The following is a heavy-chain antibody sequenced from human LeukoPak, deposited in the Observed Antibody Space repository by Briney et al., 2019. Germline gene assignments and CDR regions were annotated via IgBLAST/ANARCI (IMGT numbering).Heavy chain of an antibody. V-gene: IGHV3-7*01. CDR1: GFTFSRHW. CDR3: ARVRSSSWYRNVEKPGRAFDI. Sequence: PGGSLRLSCAASGFTFSRHWMSWVRQAPGQGLEWVANIKQDGSEKYYVESVKGRFTISRDNAKNSLYLQMNSLRADDTAVYYCARVRSSSWYRNVEKPGRAFDIWGQGTMVTVSS. J-gene: IGHJ3*02. CDR2: IKQDGSEK. D-gene: IGHD6-13*01.